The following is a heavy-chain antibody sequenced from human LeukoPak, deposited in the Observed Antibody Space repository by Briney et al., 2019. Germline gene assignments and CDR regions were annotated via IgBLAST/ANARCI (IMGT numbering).Heavy chain of an antibody. V-gene: IGHV3-30*03. D-gene: IGHD3-9*01. Sequence: PGGSLRLSCAASGFTFSSYGMHWVRQAPGKGLEWVAVISYDGSNKYYADSVKGRFTISRDNSKNTLYLQMNSLRAEDTAVYYCARDPYYDILTGYSPYYYYGMDVWGQGTTVTVSS. CDR1: GFTFSSYG. J-gene: IGHJ6*02. CDR2: ISYDGSNK. CDR3: ARDPYYDILTGYSPYYYYGMDV.